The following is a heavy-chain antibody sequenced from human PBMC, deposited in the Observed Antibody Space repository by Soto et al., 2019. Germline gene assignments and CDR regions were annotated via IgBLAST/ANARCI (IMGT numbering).Heavy chain of an antibody. J-gene: IGHJ5*02. Sequence: PSESLSLTCTVSGGSISSYYWSWIRQPPGKGLEWIGYIYYSGSTNYNPSLKSRVTISVDTSKNQFSLKLSSVTAADTAVYYCARETPENERQPCWFDPWGQGTLVTVSS. D-gene: IGHD1-1*01. V-gene: IGHV4-59*01. CDR2: IYYSGST. CDR1: GGSISSYY. CDR3: ARETPENERQPCWFDP.